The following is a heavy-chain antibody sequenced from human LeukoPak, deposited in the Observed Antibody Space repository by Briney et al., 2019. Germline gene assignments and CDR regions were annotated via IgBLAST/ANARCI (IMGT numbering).Heavy chain of an antibody. J-gene: IGHJ4*02. CDR2: ISGSGGST. Sequence: GGSLRLSCAASGFTFSSYAMSWVRQAPGKGLEWVSAISGSGGSTYYADSVKGRFTVSRDNSKNTLYLQMNSLRAEDTAVYYCAKSKIAAAGTSLDYWGQGTLVTVSS. CDR3: AKSKIAAAGTSLDY. V-gene: IGHV3-23*01. D-gene: IGHD6-13*01. CDR1: GFTFSSYA.